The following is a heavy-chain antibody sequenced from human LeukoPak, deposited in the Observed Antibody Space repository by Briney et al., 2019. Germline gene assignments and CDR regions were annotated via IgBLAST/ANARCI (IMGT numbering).Heavy chain of an antibody. D-gene: IGHD3-22*01. CDR1: GYSISSGYY. CDR3: ERGDYYYDNSASY. V-gene: IGHV4-38-2*01. CDR2: IYRSGST. Sequence: SETLSLTCAVSGYSISSGYYWCWIRQPPGKGLEWIGSIYRSGSTYYNPSLKSRVTISVDTSKNQFSLNLNSVTAADTAVYYCERGDYYYDNSASYWGQGTQVTVSS. J-gene: IGHJ4*02.